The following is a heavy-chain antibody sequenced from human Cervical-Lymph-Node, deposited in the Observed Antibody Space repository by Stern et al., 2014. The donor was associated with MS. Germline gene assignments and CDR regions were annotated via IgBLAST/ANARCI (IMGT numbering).Heavy chain of an antibody. V-gene: IGHV4-31*03. CDR1: GGSISSGGYF. CDR3: ARKGAIVPAAIENWFDS. D-gene: IGHD2-2*01. CDR2: IYHSGST. J-gene: IGHJ5*01. Sequence: VQLEESGPGLVKPSQTLSLTCTVSGGSISSGGYFWSWIRQHPGKGLEWIGFIYHSGSTYYNPSLKSRLPISVDTSKNQFSLNLSSVTAADTAVYYCARKGAIVPAAIENWFDSWGQGTLVTVSS.